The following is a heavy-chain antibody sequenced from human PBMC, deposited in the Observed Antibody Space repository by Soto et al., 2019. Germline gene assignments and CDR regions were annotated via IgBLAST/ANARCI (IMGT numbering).Heavy chain of an antibody. Sequence: SETLSLTCAVSGGSISSSNWWSWVRQPPGKGLEWIGEIYHSGSTNYNPSLKSRVTISVDKSKNQFSLKLSSVTAADTAVYYCARDLGVTMVRGVMNYYYYGMDVWGQGTTVT. CDR2: IYHSGST. V-gene: IGHV4-4*02. D-gene: IGHD3-10*01. CDR3: ARDLGVTMVRGVMNYYYYGMDV. CDR1: GGSISSSNW. J-gene: IGHJ6*02.